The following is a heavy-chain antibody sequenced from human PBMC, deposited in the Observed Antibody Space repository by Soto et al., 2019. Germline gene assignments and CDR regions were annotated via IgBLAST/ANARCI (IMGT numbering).Heavy chain of an antibody. Sequence: SVKRSCKASGYTFTSYGISWGRQAPGQGLEWMGWISAYNGNTNYAQKLQGRVTMTTDTSTSTAYMELRSLRSDDTAVYYCARDLSSGWYSWFDPWGQGTLVTVSS. J-gene: IGHJ5*02. CDR3: ARDLSSGWYSWFDP. D-gene: IGHD6-19*01. CDR1: GYTFTSYG. CDR2: ISAYNGNT. V-gene: IGHV1-18*04.